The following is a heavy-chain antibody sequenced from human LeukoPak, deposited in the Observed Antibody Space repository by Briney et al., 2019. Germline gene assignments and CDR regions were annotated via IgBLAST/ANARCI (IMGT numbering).Heavy chain of an antibody. CDR2: FGHNGGIT. J-gene: IGHJ4*02. D-gene: IGHD3-3*01. V-gene: IGHV3-23*01. CDR3: AKQAGWGGYFSFLPFDF. CDR1: GFTFNYYG. Sequence: GGSLRLSCAASGFTFNYYGLSWVRQAPGKGLEWVSGFGHNGGITYSDSVKGRFTISRGNSKNTLFLQMNSLRADDTAVYFCAKQAGWGGYFSFLPFDFWGRGTLVTVSS.